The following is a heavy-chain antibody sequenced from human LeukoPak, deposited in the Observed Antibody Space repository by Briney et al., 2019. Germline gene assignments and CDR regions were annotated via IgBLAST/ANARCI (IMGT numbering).Heavy chain of an antibody. J-gene: IGHJ6*02. D-gene: IGHD6-13*01. CDR1: GGTFSSYA. CDR2: IIPIFGTA. Sequence: ASVKVSCKASGGTFSSYAISWVRQAPGQGLEWMGGIIPIFGTANYAQKFQGRDTITADESTSTAYMELSSLRSEDTAVYYCARAGYSSSWYIYYYYGMDVWGQGTTVTVSS. V-gene: IGHV1-69*13. CDR3: ARAGYSSSWYIYYYYGMDV.